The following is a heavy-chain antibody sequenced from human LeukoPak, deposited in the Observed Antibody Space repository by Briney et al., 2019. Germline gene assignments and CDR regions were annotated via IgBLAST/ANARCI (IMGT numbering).Heavy chain of an antibody. CDR3: ARAGEIAAAGSDY. CDR2: IKQDGSEK. D-gene: IGHD6-13*01. J-gene: IGHJ4*02. CDR1: GFTFSSYW. Sequence: GGSLRLSCAASGFTFSSYWMSWVRQAPGKGLEWVANIKQDGSEKYYVDSVEGRFTISRDNAKNSLYLQMNSLRAEDTAVYYCARAGEIAAAGSDYWGQGTLVTVSS. V-gene: IGHV3-7*01.